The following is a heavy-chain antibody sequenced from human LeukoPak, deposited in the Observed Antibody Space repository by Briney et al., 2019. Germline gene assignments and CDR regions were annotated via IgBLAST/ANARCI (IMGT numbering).Heavy chain of an antibody. CDR1: GFTFEDYG. V-gene: IGHV3-20*04. CDR3: ARARRFCRGYNYYSNLNTFDY. Sequence: PGGSLRLSCAASGFTFEDYGMSWVRQAPGKGLEWVSAINSDGGSTGYADSVKGRFYISRDNGKKALYLQMNSLRAEDTGLYYCARARRFCRGYNYYSNLNTFDYWGQGALVTVSS. CDR2: INSDGGST. J-gene: IGHJ4*02. D-gene: IGHD3-22*01.